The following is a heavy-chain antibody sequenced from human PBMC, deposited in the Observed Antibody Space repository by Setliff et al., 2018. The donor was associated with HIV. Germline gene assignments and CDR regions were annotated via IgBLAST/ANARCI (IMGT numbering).Heavy chain of an antibody. CDR3: ARHGRSYYSDSRLDY. D-gene: IGHD3-10*01. Sequence: ASVKVSCKASGYTFTGYYMHWVRQAPGQGLEWMGWINPNSGGTNYAQKFQGRVTMTRDTSISTAYMELSRLRSDDTAVYYCARHGRSYYSDSRLDYWGQGTPVTVSS. V-gene: IGHV1-2*02. J-gene: IGHJ4*02. CDR2: INPNSGGT. CDR1: GYTFTGYY.